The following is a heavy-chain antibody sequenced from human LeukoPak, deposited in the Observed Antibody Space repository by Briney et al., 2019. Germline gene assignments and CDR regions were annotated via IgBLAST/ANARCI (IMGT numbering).Heavy chain of an antibody. CDR2: ISSNGGST. V-gene: IGHV3-64*01. J-gene: IGHJ4*02. CDR1: GFTFSSYA. CDR3: ARVSLTYYYVDY. D-gene: IGHD3-10*02. Sequence: GGSLRLSCAASGFTFSSYAMHWVRQAPGKGLEYVSAISSNGGSTYYANSVKGRFTISRDNSKNTLYLQMGSLRAEDMAVYYCARVSLTYYYVDYWGQGTLVTVSS.